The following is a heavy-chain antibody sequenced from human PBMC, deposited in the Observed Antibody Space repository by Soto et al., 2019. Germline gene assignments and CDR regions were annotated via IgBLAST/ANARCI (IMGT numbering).Heavy chain of an antibody. CDR1: GFTLSNYA. V-gene: IGHV3-23*01. Sequence: EVQLLESGGGLVQPGGSLRLSCAASGFTLSNYAMSWVRQAPEKGLEWVSAISGSGGKTWVSAISGSGDSTYYADSVKGRFTISSDNSKNALYLEMSSLRVEDTAVYYCTKNREWGAPYAFESWGQGTLVTVSS. CDR3: TKNREWGAPYAFES. D-gene: IGHD1-26*01. J-gene: IGHJ4*02. CDR2: ISGSGGKTWVSAISGSGDST.